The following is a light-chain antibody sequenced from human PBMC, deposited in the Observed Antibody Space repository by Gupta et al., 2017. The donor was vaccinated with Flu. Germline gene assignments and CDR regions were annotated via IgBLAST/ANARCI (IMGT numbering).Light chain of an antibody. CDR2: DTS. V-gene: IGKV3-20*01. J-gene: IGKJ2*03. CDR3: QQYGDSLPYR. Sequence: EIVLTQSPGTLSLSPGERATLSCRASHTVRTTYLAWYQQKPGRAPRLLIFDTSRRATDIPDRFSGSGYGTDFTLTISIRDPEDFAVYYCQQYGDSLPYRFGQGTMLDIK. CDR1: HTVRTTY.